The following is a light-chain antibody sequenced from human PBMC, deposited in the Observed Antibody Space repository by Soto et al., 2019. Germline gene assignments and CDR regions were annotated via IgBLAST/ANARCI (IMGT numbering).Light chain of an antibody. V-gene: IGKV1D-12*01. J-gene: IGKJ2*01. CDR1: QGISKW. Sequence: DIQMTQSPSSLSASVGDRVTITCRASQGISKWLGWYQQRPGKAPKLLIYTASNLHGGVPSRFSGSGSGTEFNLTNNSLEPEEFATYYCQQAKSVPFTFGQGTRLEIK. CDR3: QQAKSVPFT. CDR2: TAS.